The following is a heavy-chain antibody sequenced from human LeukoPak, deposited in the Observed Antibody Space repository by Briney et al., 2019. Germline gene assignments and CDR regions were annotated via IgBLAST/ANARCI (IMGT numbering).Heavy chain of an antibody. Sequence: GGSLRLSCAASGFTFSSYAMSWVRQAPGKGLEWVSAISGSGGSTYYADSVKGRFTISRDNSKNTLYLQMNSLRAEGTAVYYCAKVEYSSSSYTFHYYFDYWGQGTLVTVSS. CDR1: GFTFSSYA. CDR3: AKVEYSSSSYTFHYYFDY. V-gene: IGHV3-23*01. D-gene: IGHD6-6*01. CDR2: ISGSGGST. J-gene: IGHJ4*02.